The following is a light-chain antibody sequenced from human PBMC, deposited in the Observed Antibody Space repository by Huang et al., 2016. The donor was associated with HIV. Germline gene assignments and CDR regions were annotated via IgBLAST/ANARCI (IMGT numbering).Light chain of an antibody. CDR1: QSVSSN. CDR2: GAS. V-gene: IGKV3-15*01. J-gene: IGKJ5*01. CDR3: QQYNNWPPIT. Sequence: EIVMTQSPVTLSVSPGERATLSCRASQSVSSNLAWYQQKPGQAPRLLIYGASTRATGGPARFSGSGSGTEVTLTISSRQSEDFALYYCQQYNNWPPITFGQGTRLEIK.